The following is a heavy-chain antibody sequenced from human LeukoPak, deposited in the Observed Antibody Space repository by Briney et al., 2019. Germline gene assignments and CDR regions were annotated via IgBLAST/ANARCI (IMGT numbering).Heavy chain of an antibody. J-gene: IGHJ4*02. Sequence: PSETLSLTRTVSGGSISSSSYYWGWIRQPPGKGLEWIGSIYYSGSTYYNPSLKSRVTISVDTSKNQFSLKLSSVTAADTAVYYCARPSAWSGYSPFDYWGQGTLVTVSS. D-gene: IGHD3-3*01. CDR2: IYYSGST. CDR1: GGSISSSSYY. CDR3: ARPSAWSGYSPFDY. V-gene: IGHV4-39*01.